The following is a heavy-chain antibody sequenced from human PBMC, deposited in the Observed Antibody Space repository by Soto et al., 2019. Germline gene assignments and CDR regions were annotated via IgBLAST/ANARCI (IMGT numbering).Heavy chain of an antibody. CDR2: IYWHNDK. Sequence: QITLKESGPTLVEPTQTLTLTCTFSGFSLSTNGMGVGWIRQPPGKALEWLSLIYWHNDKRYSPSLKNRLTVTKDDSKNQVVLTMTDMDPVDTDTYYCVHRRRDSGPNGDYWGPGLLVTVSS. D-gene: IGHD3-10*01. CDR3: VHRRRDSGPNGDY. CDR1: GFSLSTNGMG. J-gene: IGHJ4*02. V-gene: IGHV2-5*01.